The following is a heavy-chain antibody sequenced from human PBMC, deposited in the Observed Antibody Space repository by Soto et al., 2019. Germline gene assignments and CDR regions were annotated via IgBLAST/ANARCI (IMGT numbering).Heavy chain of an antibody. D-gene: IGHD3-10*01. J-gene: IGHJ5*02. V-gene: IGHV1-69*13. Sequence: ASVKVSCKAAGGTFSSYAISWVRQAPGQGLEWMGGIIPIFGTANYAQKFQGRVTITADESTSTAYMELSSLRSEDTAVYYCARIGRITMVRGVIMSWFDPWGQGTLVTVSS. CDR3: ARIGRITMVRGVIMSWFDP. CDR1: GGTFSSYA. CDR2: IIPIFGTA.